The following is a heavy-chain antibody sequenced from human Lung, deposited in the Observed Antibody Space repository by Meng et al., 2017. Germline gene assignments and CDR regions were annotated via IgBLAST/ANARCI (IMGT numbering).Heavy chain of an antibody. J-gene: IGHJ4*02. Sequence: QGQLQESGPGLVKPSETLSLTCDVSGGSISGYFWTWIRQPAGKGLDWIGRVYSSGSANYNPSLKSRVTMSVDRSKNQFSLQLTSVTAADTAVYYCARGVGSLDFWGQGALVTVSS. V-gene: IGHV4-4*07. CDR1: GGSISGYF. D-gene: IGHD5/OR15-5a*01. CDR3: ARGVGSLDF. CDR2: VYSSGSA.